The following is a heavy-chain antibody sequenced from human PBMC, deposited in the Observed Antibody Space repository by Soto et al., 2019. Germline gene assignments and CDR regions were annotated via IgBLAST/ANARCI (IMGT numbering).Heavy chain of an antibody. D-gene: IGHD5-18*01. CDR1: GSGFTSSW. CDR2: IDPSDSYT. Sequence: GGFWKFPFKVFGSGFTSSWFTGGGQMPGKGLEWMGRIDPSDSYTNYSPSFQGHVTISADKSISTAYLQWSSLKASDTAMYYCARPRGYSYGYDYWGQGTLVTVSS. J-gene: IGHJ4*02. V-gene: IGHV5-10-1*01. CDR3: ARPRGYSYGYDY.